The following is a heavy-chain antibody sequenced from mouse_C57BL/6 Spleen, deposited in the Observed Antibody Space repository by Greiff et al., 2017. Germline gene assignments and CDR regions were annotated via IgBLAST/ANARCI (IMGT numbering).Heavy chain of an antibody. V-gene: IGHV1-80*01. D-gene: IGHD1-1*01. CDR1: GYAFSSYW. CDR2: IYPGDGDT. Sequence: VQLKQSGAELVKPGASVKISCKASGYAFSSYWMNWVKQRPGKGLEWIGQIYPGDGDTNYNGKFKGKATLTADKSSSTAYMQLSSLTSEDSAVYFCARGYYYGSSLFDYWGQGTTLTVSS. J-gene: IGHJ2*01. CDR3: ARGYYYGSSLFDY.